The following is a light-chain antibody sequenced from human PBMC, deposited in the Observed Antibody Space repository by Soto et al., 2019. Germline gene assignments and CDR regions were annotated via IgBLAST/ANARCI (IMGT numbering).Light chain of an antibody. CDR2: DDS. V-gene: IGLV1-51*01. CDR1: SSNIGRYS. Sequence: QSVLTQPPSVSAAPGQEVTISCSGTSSNIGRYSVSWYQQLPGTAPKLLVFDDSQRPSGIPARFFGSKSGTSATLAITGLQTGDEADYYCGTWDSTLSSGVFGGGTKLTVL. CDR3: GTWDSTLSSGV. J-gene: IGLJ3*02.